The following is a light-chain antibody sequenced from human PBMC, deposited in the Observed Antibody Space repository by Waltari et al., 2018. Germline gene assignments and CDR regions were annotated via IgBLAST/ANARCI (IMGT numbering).Light chain of an antibody. CDR1: QDIRSN. V-gene: IGKV1-17*01. CDR2: YGN. Sequence: DIQMSHSTSSLSASVGDRVTIPCRASQDIRSNLNWDQQKPGKGPEVPIYYGNTLASGVPSRFSGSGSGTEFTFTISSLQPEDFATYYCQHAVSYPLTFGGGTKVEIK. J-gene: IGKJ4*01. CDR3: QHAVSYPLT.